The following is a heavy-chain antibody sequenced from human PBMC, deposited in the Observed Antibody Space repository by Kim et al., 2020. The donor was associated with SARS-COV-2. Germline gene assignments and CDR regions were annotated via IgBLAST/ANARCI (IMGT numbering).Heavy chain of an antibody. V-gene: IGHV3-23*01. J-gene: IGHJ4*02. CDR3: AKRLGYRTPNFDY. CDR2: ISDSGADR. Sequence: GGSLRLSCAASGFTFSGYGMSWVRQAPGKGLEWVSAISDSGADRNYANSVKGRFTISRDNSKNTLYLQMNSPRDEDTAVYYCAKRLGYRTPNFDYWGQGTLVTVSS. CDR1: GFTFSGYG. D-gene: IGHD5-12*01.